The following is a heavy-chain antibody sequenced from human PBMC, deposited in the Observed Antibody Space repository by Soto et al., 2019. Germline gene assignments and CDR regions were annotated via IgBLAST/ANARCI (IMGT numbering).Heavy chain of an antibody. CDR3: AKGKYSSVRYFDY. Sequence: GGSLRLSCTASGFSFNTYAMSWVRQAPGKGLEWVSGISGSDGSTYYADSVKGRFTISRDNSKNTLYLQMNSLRAEDTAVYYCAKGKYSSVRYFDYWGQGTLVT. CDR2: ISGSDGST. J-gene: IGHJ4*02. CDR1: GFSFNTYA. V-gene: IGHV3-23*01. D-gene: IGHD3-22*01.